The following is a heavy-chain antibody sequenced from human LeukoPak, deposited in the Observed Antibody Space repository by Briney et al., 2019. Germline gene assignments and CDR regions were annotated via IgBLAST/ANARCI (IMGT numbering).Heavy chain of an antibody. V-gene: IGHV3-7*01. CDR3: AKQGGYFGSGREYYFDY. CDR2: IKQDGSEK. D-gene: IGHD3-10*01. Sequence: GGSLRLSCAASGFTFSSYWMSWVRQAPGKGLEWVANIKQDGSEKYYVDSVKGRFTISRDNAKNSLYLQMNSLRAEDTAVYYCAKQGGYFGSGREYYFDYWGQGTLVAVSS. CDR1: GFTFSSYW. J-gene: IGHJ4*02.